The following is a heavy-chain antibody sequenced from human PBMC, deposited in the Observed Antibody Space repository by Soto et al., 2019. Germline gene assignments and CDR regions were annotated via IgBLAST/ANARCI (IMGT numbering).Heavy chain of an antibody. CDR1: GYTFNAYA. CDR3: ARGGYCSGGRCYIWFDA. CDR2: VNAGLGNT. V-gene: IGHV1-3*01. D-gene: IGHD2-15*01. Sequence: QVQLVQSGTEVKKPGASVRISCKAPGYTFNAYAISWVRQAPGQSLEWMGWVNAGLGNTEYARKFQGRVTITRDTSANTAYMDLSSLTSEDTAVYSCARGGYCSGGRCYIWFDAWGQGTLVTVSS. J-gene: IGHJ5*02.